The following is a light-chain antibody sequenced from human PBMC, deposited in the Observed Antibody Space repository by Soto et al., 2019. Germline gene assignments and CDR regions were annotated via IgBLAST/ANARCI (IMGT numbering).Light chain of an antibody. CDR3: QSADSSGTHVV. CDR2: KDS. J-gene: IGLJ2*01. CDR1: ALPKQY. V-gene: IGLV3-25*03. Sequence: SSELKQPPSVSVSPGQTARITCSGDALPKQYAYWYQQKPGQAPVLVIYKDSERPSGIPERFSGSSSGTTVTLTISGVQAEDEADYYCQSADSSGTHVVFGGGTKLTVL.